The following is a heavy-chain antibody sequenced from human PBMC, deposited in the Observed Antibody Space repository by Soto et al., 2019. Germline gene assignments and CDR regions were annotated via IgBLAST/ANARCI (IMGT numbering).Heavy chain of an antibody. J-gene: IGHJ6*02. Sequence: QVQLVESGGGVVQPGRSLRLSCAASGFTFSSYGMHWVRQAPGKGLEWVAVISYDGSNKYYADSVKGRFTISRDNSKNTLYLQMNSLRAEDTAVYYCAKDRLPRGLVPAAMLHYYYGMDVWGQGTTVTVSS. CDR3: AKDRLPRGLVPAAMLHYYYGMDV. CDR1: GFTFSSYG. D-gene: IGHD2-2*01. V-gene: IGHV3-30*18. CDR2: ISYDGSNK.